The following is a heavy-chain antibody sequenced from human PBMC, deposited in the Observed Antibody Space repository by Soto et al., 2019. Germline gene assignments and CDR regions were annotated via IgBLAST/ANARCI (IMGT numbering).Heavy chain of an antibody. V-gene: IGHV3-74*01. CDR1: GFTFSSYW. Sequence: QPGGSLRLSCAASGFTFSSYWMHWVRQPPGKGLAWVSRINGNGISPSYADSVKGRFTISRDNAKNTLYLQMNSLTAEDTALYYCTRELLLVGKQSDALDIWGQGTMVTVSS. CDR2: INGNGISP. D-gene: IGHD1-26*01. CDR3: TRELLLVGKQSDALDI. J-gene: IGHJ3*02.